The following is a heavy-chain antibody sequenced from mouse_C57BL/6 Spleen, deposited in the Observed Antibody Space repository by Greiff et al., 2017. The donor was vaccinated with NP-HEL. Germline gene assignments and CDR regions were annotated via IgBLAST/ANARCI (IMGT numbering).Heavy chain of an antibody. CDR3: AREHGWDYFDY. J-gene: IGHJ2*01. CDR1: GYAFSSSW. V-gene: IGHV1-82*01. D-gene: IGHD2-2*01. Sequence: QVQLKQSGPELVKPGASVKISCKASGYAFSSSWMNWVKQRPGKGLEWIGRIYPGDGDTNYNGKFKGKATLTADKSSSTAYMQLSSLTSEDSAVYFCAREHGWDYFDYWGQGTTLTVSS. CDR2: IYPGDGDT.